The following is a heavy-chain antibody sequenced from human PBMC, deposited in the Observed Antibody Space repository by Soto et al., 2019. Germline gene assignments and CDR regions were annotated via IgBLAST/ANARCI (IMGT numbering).Heavy chain of an antibody. CDR3: AKVETYYDFWSGYYLDY. Sequence: GGSLRLSCAASGFTFSSYAMSWVRQAPGKGLEWVSAISGSGGSTYYADSVKGRFTISRDNSKNTLYLQMNSLRAEDTAVYYCAKVETYYDFWSGYYLDYWGQGTLGTVPQ. D-gene: IGHD3-3*01. V-gene: IGHV3-23*01. J-gene: IGHJ4*02. CDR1: GFTFSSYA. CDR2: ISGSGGST.